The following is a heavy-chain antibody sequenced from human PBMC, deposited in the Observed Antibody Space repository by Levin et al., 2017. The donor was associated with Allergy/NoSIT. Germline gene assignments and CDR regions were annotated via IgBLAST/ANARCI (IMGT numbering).Heavy chain of an antibody. V-gene: IGHV3-73*01. CDR1: GFTFSGSA. D-gene: IGHD6-6*01. CDR3: TGLIAARDY. CDR2: IRSKANSYAT. J-gene: IGHJ4*02. Sequence: GGSLRLSCAASGFTFSGSAMHWVRQASGKGLEWVGRIRSKANSYATAYAASVKGRFTISRDDSKNTAYLQMNSLKTEDTAVYYCTGLIAARDYWGQGTLVTVSS.